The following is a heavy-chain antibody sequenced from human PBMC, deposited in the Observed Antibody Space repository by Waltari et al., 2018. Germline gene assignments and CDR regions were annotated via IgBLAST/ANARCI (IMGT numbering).Heavy chain of an antibody. V-gene: IGHV3-7*01. Sequence: VQLVESGGALVQPGGSLRPSCAASGFTFRTYWMNWFRQAQGRGLEWVASIKQLGNEKNYGDSVRGRFTISRDDAKKSVYLELNSLRADDTAVYYCARDLRSWPYYLDYWGQGTLVTVSS. CDR2: IKQLGNEK. J-gene: IGHJ4*02. CDR3: ARDLRSWPYYLDY. D-gene: IGHD6-13*01. CDR1: GFTFRTYW.